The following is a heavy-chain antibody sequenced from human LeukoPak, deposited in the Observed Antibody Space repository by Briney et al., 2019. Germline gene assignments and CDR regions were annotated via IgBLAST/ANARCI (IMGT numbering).Heavy chain of an antibody. CDR1: GFSFSSYW. D-gene: IGHD2-21*02. Sequence: GGSLRLSCAASGFSFSSYWMNWVRQPPGKGLEWVANIKEDGSEKYYVDSLKGRFTISGDNAKNSLYLQMNSLRAEDTAVYYCARDLQCGGDCHYDAFDVWGQGTMVTVSS. CDR2: IKEDGSEK. J-gene: IGHJ3*01. CDR3: ARDLQCGGDCHYDAFDV. V-gene: IGHV3-7*01.